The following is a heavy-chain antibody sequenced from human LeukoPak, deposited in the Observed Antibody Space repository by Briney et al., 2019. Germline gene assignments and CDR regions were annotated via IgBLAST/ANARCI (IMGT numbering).Heavy chain of an antibody. J-gene: IGHJ6*03. V-gene: IGHV4-39*01. D-gene: IGHD3-10*01. CDR3: ARHPFGYYGSANDHYYYYLDV. CDR2: IYYSVNT. Sequence: AGGSLRLSCAASGFTFSSYAMHLVRLPPGKGLAWIGRIYYSVNTYYNPSLQSRVTISVDTSKDQFSLRLTSVTAADTAVYYCARHPFGYYGSANDHYYYYLDVWGKGTTVTVSS. CDR1: GFTFSSYAMH.